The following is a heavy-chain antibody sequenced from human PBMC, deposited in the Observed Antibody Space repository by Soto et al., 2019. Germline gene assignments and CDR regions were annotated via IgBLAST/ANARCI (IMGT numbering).Heavy chain of an antibody. CDR3: ARTFVDGMAGFGP. D-gene: IGHD2-15*01. V-gene: IGHV3-74*01. J-gene: IGHJ5*02. CDR2: ISSGGTYT. Sequence: GGSLRLSCAASGFTLSTYWMHWVRQVPGKGLVWVSRISSGGTYTNYADSVKGRFTISRDSARNTLFLQMNHLTGEDTAVYYCARTFVDGMAGFGPWGQGTLVTVSS. CDR1: GFTLSTYW.